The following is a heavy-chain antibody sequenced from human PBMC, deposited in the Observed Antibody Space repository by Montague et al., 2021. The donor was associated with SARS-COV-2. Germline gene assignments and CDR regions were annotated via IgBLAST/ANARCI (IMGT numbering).Heavy chain of an antibody. Sequence: PALVTPTQTLTLTCTFSGFSVSTSGLCASWIRQPPGKALEWLALIDWDDDTYYSTSLKTRLAISKDTSKNQVVLTMTDMDPVDTGTYYCARIPEYSSGGGPDWYFDLWGRGTLVTVSS. J-gene: IGHJ2*01. CDR1: GFSVSTSGLC. V-gene: IGHV2-70*01. CDR3: ARIPEYSSGGGPDWYFDL. CDR2: IDWDDDT. D-gene: IGHD6-19*01.